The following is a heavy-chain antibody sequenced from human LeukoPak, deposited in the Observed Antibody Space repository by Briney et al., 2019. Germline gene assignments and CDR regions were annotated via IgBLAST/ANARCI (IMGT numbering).Heavy chain of an antibody. CDR1: SVSISSGRYY. CDR2: IHTSGST. CDR3: ASTVGYCSSILCYTIDS. J-gene: IGHJ4*02. Sequence: SETLSLTCTVSSVSISSGRYYWSWIRQPGGKGLEWIGRIHTSGSTNYNPSLKSRVTISVDTSKNQFSLKLSSVTAADTAMYYCASTVGYCSSILCYTIDSWGQGTLVTVSS. V-gene: IGHV4-61*02. D-gene: IGHD2-2*02.